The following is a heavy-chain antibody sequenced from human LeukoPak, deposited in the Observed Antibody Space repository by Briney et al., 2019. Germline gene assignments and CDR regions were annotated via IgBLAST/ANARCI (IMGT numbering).Heavy chain of an antibody. CDR2: ISGSGGST. D-gene: IGHD1-26*01. J-gene: IGHJ3*02. CDR3: AKDRGGSYPGDAFDI. CDR1: GYTFTTYG. Sequence: ASVKVSCKASGYTFTTYGISWVRQAPGKGLEWVSAISGSGGSTYYADSVKGRFTISRDNSKNTLYLQMNSLRAEDTAVYYCAKDRGGSYPGDAFDIWGQGAMVTVSS. V-gene: IGHV3-23*01.